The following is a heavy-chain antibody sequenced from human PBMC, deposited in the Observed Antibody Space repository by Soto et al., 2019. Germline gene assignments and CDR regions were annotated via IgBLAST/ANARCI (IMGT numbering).Heavy chain of an antibody. J-gene: IGHJ4*02. Sequence: QVQLQESGPGLVKPSETLSLTCTLSGGAINDQYWSFIRQPPGKGLEWIGYIYYNGNTNYNPSLESRVTISVDRSRNQCSLRLPSLTAADTAVDDCARVRTGDFDYWGRGALVTVSS. V-gene: IGHV4-59*11. CDR3: ARVRTGDFDY. D-gene: IGHD7-27*01. CDR2: IYYNGNT. CDR1: GGAINDQY.